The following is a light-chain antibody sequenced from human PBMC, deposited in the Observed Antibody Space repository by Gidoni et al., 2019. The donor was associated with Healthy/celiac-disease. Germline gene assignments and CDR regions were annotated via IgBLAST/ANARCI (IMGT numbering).Light chain of an antibody. CDR2: EVS. CDR1: SSDVGGYNY. Sequence: QSALTQPASLSGSPGQSITTSCTGTSSDVGGYNYVSWYQQHPGKAPKLMIYEVSNRPSGVSNRFSGSKSGNAASLTITGLQAEDEDDYYCSSYTSSSTTVVFGGGTKLTVL. CDR3: SSYTSSSTTVV. V-gene: IGLV2-14*01. J-gene: IGLJ2*01.